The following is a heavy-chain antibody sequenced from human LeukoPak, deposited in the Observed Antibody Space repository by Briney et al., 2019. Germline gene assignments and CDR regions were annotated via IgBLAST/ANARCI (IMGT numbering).Heavy chain of an antibody. V-gene: IGHV4-61*01. J-gene: IGHJ4*02. D-gene: IGHD5-12*01. CDR2: VYYSGST. CDR3: ASSSGYDSPYYFDY. Sequence: SETLSLTCSVSGGSVRSRTYYWGWIRQPRGKGRQWIVYVYYSGSTNDNPARKSQFTKMIDTSNNLFSLKVNSVTADDTAVYYCASSSGYDSPYYFDYWGQGMLVTVSS. CDR1: GGSVRSRTYY.